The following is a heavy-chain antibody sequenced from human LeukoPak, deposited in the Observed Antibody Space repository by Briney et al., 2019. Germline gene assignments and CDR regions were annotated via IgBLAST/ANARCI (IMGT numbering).Heavy chain of an antibody. D-gene: IGHD4-23*01. CDR1: GFTFSSYW. CDR2: IKQDGSEK. CDR3: ARTGRLWGSYGGNPVFDY. Sequence: PGGSLRLSCAASGFTFSSYWMSWVRQAPGKGLEWVANIKQDGSEKYYVDSVKGRFTISRDNAKNSLYLQMNSLRAEDTAVYYCARTGRLWGSYGGNPVFDYWGQGTLVTVSS. J-gene: IGHJ4*02. V-gene: IGHV3-7*01.